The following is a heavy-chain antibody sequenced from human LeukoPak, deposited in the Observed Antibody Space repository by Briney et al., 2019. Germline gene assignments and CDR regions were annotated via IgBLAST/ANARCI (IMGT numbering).Heavy chain of an antibody. D-gene: IGHD5/OR15-5a*01. J-gene: IGHJ4*02. V-gene: IGHV1-8*01. CDR2: MNPNSGYT. Sequence: GASVQVSCKTSGYMFSSYYIHWVRQAPGQGLEWMAWMNPNSGYTGYAQKFQGRVTLTRDTSITTAFMELSSLRSEDTAVYYCARSLGEDLEAPSVWGQGTLVTVSS. CDR1: GYMFSSYY. CDR3: ARSLGEDLEAPSV.